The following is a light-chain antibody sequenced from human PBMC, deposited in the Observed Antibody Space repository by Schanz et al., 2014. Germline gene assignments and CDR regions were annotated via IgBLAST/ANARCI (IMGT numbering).Light chain of an antibody. J-gene: IGLJ3*02. V-gene: IGLV2-14*03. CDR2: DVS. CDR1: SSDIGGYNY. CDR3: CSYAGYWV. Sequence: QSALTQPASVSGSPGQSITISCTGTSSDIGGYNYVSWYQQHPGKAPKVMIYDVSNRPSGVSNRFSGSKSGNTASLTISGLQAEDEADYYCCSYAGYWVFGGGTKLTVL.